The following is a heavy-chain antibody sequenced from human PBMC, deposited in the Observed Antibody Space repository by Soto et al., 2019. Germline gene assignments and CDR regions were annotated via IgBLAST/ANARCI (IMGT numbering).Heavy chain of an antibody. J-gene: IGHJ4*02. CDR2: INAGNGNT. V-gene: IGHV1-3*01. D-gene: IGHD7-27*01. CDR3: ARGSSYTNWGFTHN. CDR1: GYTFTSYA. Sequence: ASVKVSCNASGYTFTSYAMHWVRQAPGQRLEWMGWINAGNGNTKYSQKFQGRVTITRDTSASTAYMELSSLRSEDTAVYYCARGSSYTNWGFTHNWGQGTLVTVSS.